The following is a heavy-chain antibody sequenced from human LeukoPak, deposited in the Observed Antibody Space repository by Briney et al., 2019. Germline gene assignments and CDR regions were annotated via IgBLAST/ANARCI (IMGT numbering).Heavy chain of an antibody. CDR3: AKAMYSYTSGTFYPDY. CDR1: GFTFRSDA. CDR2: VSGTSVTS. D-gene: IGHD3-10*01. Sequence: GGSLRLSCEASGFTFRSDAMTWVRQAPGKRLEWVSVVSGTSVTSYSADSVEGRFTISRDNSKNILYLEMNSLRAEDTAVYYCAKAMYSYTSGTFYPDYWGQGTLVTVSS. J-gene: IGHJ4*02. V-gene: IGHV3-23*01.